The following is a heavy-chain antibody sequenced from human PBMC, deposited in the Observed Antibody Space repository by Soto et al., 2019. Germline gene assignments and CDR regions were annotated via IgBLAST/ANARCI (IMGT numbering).Heavy chain of an antibody. Sequence: RGESLKISCKGSGYSFAGYWITWVRQKPGKGLEWMGRIDPSDSQTYYSPSFRGHVTISATKSITTVFLQWSSLRSEDTAVYYCARDKGTAGGFDYWGQGTLVTVSS. V-gene: IGHV5-10-1*01. CDR1: GYSFAGYW. CDR3: ARDKGTAGGFDY. D-gene: IGHD6-25*01. CDR2: IDPSDSQT. J-gene: IGHJ4*02.